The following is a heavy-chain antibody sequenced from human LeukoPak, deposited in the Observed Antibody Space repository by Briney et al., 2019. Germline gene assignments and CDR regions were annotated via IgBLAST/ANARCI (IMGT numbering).Heavy chain of an antibody. CDR2: ISTDGRTK. CDR1: GFTFGSYG. V-gene: IGHV3-30*18. J-gene: IGHJ4*02. CDR3: AKDLAFSGSLDH. D-gene: IGHD1-26*01. Sequence: GRALRLSCVASGFTFGSYGMHWVRQAPGKGLEWVALISTDGRTKFYVDSVKGRFTVSRDNSKNTVYLQMNSLRTDDTAMYYCAKDLAFSGSLDHWGQGTVVSVSS.